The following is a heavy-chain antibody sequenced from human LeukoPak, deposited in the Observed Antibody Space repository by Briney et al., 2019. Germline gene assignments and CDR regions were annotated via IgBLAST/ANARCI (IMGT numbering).Heavy chain of an antibody. V-gene: IGHV4-61*02. CDR1: GGSISSDSYY. J-gene: IGHJ5*02. CDR3: ARTGTTVTNWFDP. CDR2: IYTSGST. Sequence: SETLSITCTVSGGSISSDSYYWSWIRQPAGKGLEWIGRIYTSGSTSYNPSLKSRVTISVDTSKDQFSLKLSSVTAADTAVYYCARTGTTVTNWFDPWGQGTLVTVSS. D-gene: IGHD4-17*01.